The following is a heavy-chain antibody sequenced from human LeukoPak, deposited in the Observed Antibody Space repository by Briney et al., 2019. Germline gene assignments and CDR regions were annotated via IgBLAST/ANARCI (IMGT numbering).Heavy chain of an antibody. CDR2: ISGSGGST. D-gene: IGHD2-15*01. CDR3: AKTLGYCSGGSCYSGVIDY. Sequence: GGSLRLSCAASGFTFSSYAMSWVRQAPGKGLEWVSAISGSGGSTYYADSVKGRFTISRDNSKNTLYLQINSLRAEDTAVYYCAKTLGYCSGGSCYSGVIDYWGQGTLVTVSS. J-gene: IGHJ4*02. V-gene: IGHV3-23*01. CDR1: GFTFSSYA.